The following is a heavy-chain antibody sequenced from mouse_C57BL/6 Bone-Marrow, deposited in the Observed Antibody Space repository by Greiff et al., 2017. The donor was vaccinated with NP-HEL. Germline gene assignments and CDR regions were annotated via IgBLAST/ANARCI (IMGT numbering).Heavy chain of an antibody. CDR3: ARPRYYGSSSPRFAY. CDR2: INPGSGGT. V-gene: IGHV1-54*01. J-gene: IGHJ3*01. CDR1: GYAFTNYL. Sequence: VKLQESGAELVRPGTSVKVSCKASGYAFTNYLIEWVKQRPGQGLEWIGVINPGSGGTNYNEKFKGKETLTADKSSSNAYMQLSSLTSEDSAVYFCARPRYYGSSSPRFAYWGQGTLVTVSA. D-gene: IGHD1-1*01.